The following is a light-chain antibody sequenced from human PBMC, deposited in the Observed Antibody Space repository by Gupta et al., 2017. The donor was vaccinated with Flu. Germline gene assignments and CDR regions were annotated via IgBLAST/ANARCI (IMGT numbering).Light chain of an antibody. Sequence: EIVLTPSPGTLSLSPGERATLSCRASQSVSSSYVAWYQQKPGQAPRLLIYGASSRATGIPDRFSGSGSGTDFTLTISRLEPEDVAVYYCQQYGSSPDTFGQGTRLEIK. J-gene: IGKJ5*01. CDR1: QSVSSSY. CDR3: QQYGSSPDT. CDR2: GAS. V-gene: IGKV3-20*01.